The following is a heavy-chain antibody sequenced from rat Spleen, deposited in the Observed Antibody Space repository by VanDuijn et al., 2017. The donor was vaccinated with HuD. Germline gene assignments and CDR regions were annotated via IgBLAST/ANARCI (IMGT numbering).Heavy chain of an antibody. J-gene: IGHJ3*01. V-gene: IGHV2-1*01. Sequence: VQLVESGGGLVQPGRSLKLSCAASGLSFSNYDMAWVRQPPGKGLEWMGGIWGDGSTDYNSALKSRLTISRDTSKSQVFLKMNSLQTDDTAIYFCARSYGGYTQHWFAYWGQGTLITVSS. CDR2: IWGDGST. D-gene: IGHD1-11*01. CDR3: ARSYGGYTQHWFAY. CDR1: GLSFSNYD.